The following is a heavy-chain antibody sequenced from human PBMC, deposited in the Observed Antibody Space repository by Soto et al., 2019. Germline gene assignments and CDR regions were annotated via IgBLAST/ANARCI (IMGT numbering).Heavy chain of an antibody. Sequence: VQLVESGGGLVQPGGSLRLSCAASGFTFSSYSMNWVRQAPGKGLEWVSYISSSSSTIYYADSVKGRFTISRDNAKNSLYLQMNSLRDEDTAVYYCARDQGPYSGSYVLDYWGQGTLVTVSS. V-gene: IGHV3-48*02. CDR3: ARDQGPYSGSYVLDY. D-gene: IGHD1-26*01. CDR2: ISSSSSTI. J-gene: IGHJ4*02. CDR1: GFTFSSYS.